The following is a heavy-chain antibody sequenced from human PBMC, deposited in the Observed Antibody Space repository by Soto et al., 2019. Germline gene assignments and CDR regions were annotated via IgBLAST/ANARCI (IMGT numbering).Heavy chain of an antibody. CDR1: GFTFSYYA. Sequence: QVQLVESGGGVVQPGRSLRLSCAASGFTFSYYAMHWVRQAPGKGLEWVAVISYDGSDKYYADSVQGRFTISRDNSKNTLNLQMNSLRADDTAVYYCAKGLGELSPESFDYWGQGTLMTVSS. CDR2: ISYDGSDK. J-gene: IGHJ4*02. CDR3: AKGLGELSPESFDY. D-gene: IGHD3-16*02. V-gene: IGHV3-30*18.